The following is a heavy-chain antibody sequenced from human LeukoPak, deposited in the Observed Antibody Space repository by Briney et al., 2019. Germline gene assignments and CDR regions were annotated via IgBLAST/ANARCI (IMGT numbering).Heavy chain of an antibody. CDR1: GFTFSSYA. Sequence: GGSLRLSCAASGFTFSSYAMSWVRQAPGKGLEWVSAISGSGGSTYYADSVKGRFTISRDNSKNTLSLQMNSLRAEDTAVYHCAKGYGDYAPGPDCYFDYWGQGTLVTVSS. D-gene: IGHD4-17*01. CDR2: ISGSGGST. J-gene: IGHJ4*02. V-gene: IGHV3-23*01. CDR3: AKGYGDYAPGPDCYFDY.